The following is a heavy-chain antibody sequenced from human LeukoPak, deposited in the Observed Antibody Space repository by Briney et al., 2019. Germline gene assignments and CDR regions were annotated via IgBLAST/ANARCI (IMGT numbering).Heavy chain of an antibody. D-gene: IGHD5-12*01. J-gene: IGHJ4*02. CDR1: GFTISSYS. V-gene: IGHV3-21*01. CDR3: ARDGEDSGYDPGYFDY. CDR2: ISSSSSYI. Sequence: GGSLRLSCAASGFTISSYSMNWVRQAPGKGLEWVSSISSSSSYIYYADSVKGRFAISRDNAKNSLYLQMNSLRAEDTAVYYCARDGEDSGYDPGYFDYWGQGTLVTVSS.